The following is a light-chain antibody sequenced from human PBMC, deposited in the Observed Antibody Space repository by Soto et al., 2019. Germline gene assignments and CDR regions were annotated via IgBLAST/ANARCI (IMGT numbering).Light chain of an antibody. CDR3: QQYYSPPYT. Sequence: DIVMTQSPDSLAVSLGERATINCKSSQSVLYSSNNKNYLGWYQQKPGQTPKLLIYWASTRDSGVPDRFSGSGSGTDFTLTISSLQAEDVAVYYCQQYYSPPYTFGGGTKVEIK. J-gene: IGKJ4*01. CDR2: WAS. CDR1: QSVLYSSNNKNY. V-gene: IGKV4-1*01.